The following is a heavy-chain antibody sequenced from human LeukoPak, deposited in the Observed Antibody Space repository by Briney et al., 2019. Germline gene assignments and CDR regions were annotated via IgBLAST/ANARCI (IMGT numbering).Heavy chain of an antibody. V-gene: IGHV1-46*01. Sequence: GASVKVSCKASGYTFTSYYMHWVRQAPGQGLEWMGIINPSGGSTSYAQKFQGRVTMTRDMSTSTVYMELSSLRSEDTAVYYCARDPQMMTTVTLTPFDYWGQGTLVTVSS. D-gene: IGHD4-17*01. CDR1: GYTFTSYY. J-gene: IGHJ4*02. CDR3: ARDPQMMTTVTLTPFDY. CDR2: INPSGGST.